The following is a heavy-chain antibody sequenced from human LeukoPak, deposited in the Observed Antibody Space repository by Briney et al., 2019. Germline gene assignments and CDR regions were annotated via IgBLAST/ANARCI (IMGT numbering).Heavy chain of an antibody. CDR1: GYTFTGYY. J-gene: IGHJ4*02. V-gene: IGHV1-2*02. CDR2: INPNSGGT. CDR3: ARGPILRYFDWLLYFDY. D-gene: IGHD3-9*01. Sequence: ASVKVSCKASGYTFTGYYMHWVRQAPGQGLEWMGWINPNSGGTNYAQKFQGRVTMTRDTSISTAYMELSRLRSDDTAVYYCARGPILRYFDWLLYFDYWGQGTLVTVSS.